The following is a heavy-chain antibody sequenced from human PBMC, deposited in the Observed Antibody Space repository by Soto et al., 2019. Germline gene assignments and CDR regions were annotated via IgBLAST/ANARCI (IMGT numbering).Heavy chain of an antibody. D-gene: IGHD2-2*01. Sequence: ASVKASCKASRYTFPSYGMSWGRQAPEPGLEWMGLISAYNGNTNDAQKLQGRVTMTTDTSTSTAYMELRSLRSDDTAAYYCATTPGYCSSTSCPTLVYYYGMDVWGQGTTVTVSS. V-gene: IGHV1-18*01. CDR3: ATTPGYCSSTSCPTLVYYYGMDV. J-gene: IGHJ6*02. CDR1: RYTFPSYG. CDR2: ISAYNGNT.